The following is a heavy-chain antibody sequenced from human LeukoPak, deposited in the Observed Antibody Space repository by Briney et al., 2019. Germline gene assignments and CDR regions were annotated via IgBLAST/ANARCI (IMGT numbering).Heavy chain of an antibody. CDR1: GFTFTTSY. D-gene: IGHD5-18*01. CDR2: INPSGVST. Sequence: ASVKVSCKASGFTFTTSYMRWVRQAPGQGLEWMAVINPSGVSTTYAQNYQGRVTMTRDTSTSTVYMELSTLRSEDTAVYRCARCRVDTHPLLAYWGQGTLVTVSS. V-gene: IGHV1-46*01. CDR3: ARCRVDTHPLLAY. J-gene: IGHJ4*02.